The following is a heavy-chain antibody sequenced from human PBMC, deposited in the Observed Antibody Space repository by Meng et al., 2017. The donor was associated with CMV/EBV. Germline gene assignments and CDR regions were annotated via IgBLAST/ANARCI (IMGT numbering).Heavy chain of an antibody. CDR2: IRYDGSNK. CDR3: ANRWFSYDSSGYPLPYYYYGMDV. J-gene: IGHJ6*02. CDR1: GFTFSSYG. Sequence: GGSLRLSCAASGFTFSSYGMHWVRPAPGKGLEWVAFIRYDGSNKYYADSVKGRFTISRDNSKNTLYLQMNSLRAEDTAVYYCANRWFSYDSSGYPLPYYYYGMDVWGQGTTVTVSS. D-gene: IGHD3-22*01. V-gene: IGHV3-30*02.